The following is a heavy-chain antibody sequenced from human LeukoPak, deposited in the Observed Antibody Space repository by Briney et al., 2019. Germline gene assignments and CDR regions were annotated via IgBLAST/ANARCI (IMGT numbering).Heavy chain of an antibody. Sequence: SETLSLTCTVSGYSISSGYYWGWIRQPPGKGLEWIGTIYHSGSTYYNPSLKSRVTMSVDTSKNQFSLKLSSVTAADTAVYYCARRRYCSSTSCYRRWFDPWGQGTLVTVSS. V-gene: IGHV4-38-2*02. CDR2: IYHSGST. CDR1: GYSISSGYY. D-gene: IGHD2-2*02. J-gene: IGHJ5*02. CDR3: ARRRYCSSTSCYRRWFDP.